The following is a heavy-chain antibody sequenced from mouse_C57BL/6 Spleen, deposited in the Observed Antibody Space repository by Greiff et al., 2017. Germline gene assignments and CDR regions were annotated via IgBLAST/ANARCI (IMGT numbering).Heavy chain of an antibody. Sequence: QVQLQQSGAELAKPGASVKLSCKASGYTFTSYWMHWVKQRPGQGLEWIGYINPSSGYTKYNQKFKDKATLTANKSSITAYMQLSSLTYEDSAVYYCARSTTVVARYFDVWGTGTTVTVSS. CDR3: ARSTTVVARYFDV. J-gene: IGHJ1*03. CDR1: GYTFTSYW. D-gene: IGHD1-1*01. V-gene: IGHV1-7*01. CDR2: INPSSGYT.